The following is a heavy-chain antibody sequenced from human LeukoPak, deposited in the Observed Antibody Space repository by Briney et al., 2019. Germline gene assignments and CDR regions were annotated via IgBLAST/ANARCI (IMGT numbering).Heavy chain of an antibody. D-gene: IGHD5-18*01. CDR1: GGSFSGYY. CDR3: ARGPTWIQLWFTRRGAFDI. V-gene: IGHV4-34*01. J-gene: IGHJ3*02. CDR2: INHSGST. Sequence: KPSETLSLTCAVYGGSFSGYYWSWIRQPPGKGLEWIGEINHSGSTNYNPSLKSRVTISVDTSKNQFSLKLSSVTAADTAVYYCARGPTWIQLWFTRRGAFDIWGQGTLVTVSS.